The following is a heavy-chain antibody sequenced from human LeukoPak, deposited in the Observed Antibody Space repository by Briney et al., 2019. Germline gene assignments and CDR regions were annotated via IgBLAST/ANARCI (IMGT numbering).Heavy chain of an antibody. CDR2: IYSGGST. Sequence: PGGSLRLSCAASGFTVSSNYMSWVRQAPGKGLEWVSVIYSGGSTYYADSVKGRFTISRDNSKNTLYLQMNSLRAEDTAVYYCARDDVYSSGWSKGTDYWGQGTLVTVSS. CDR1: GFTVSSNY. D-gene: IGHD6-19*01. V-gene: IGHV3-66*02. J-gene: IGHJ4*02. CDR3: ARDDVYSSGWSKGTDY.